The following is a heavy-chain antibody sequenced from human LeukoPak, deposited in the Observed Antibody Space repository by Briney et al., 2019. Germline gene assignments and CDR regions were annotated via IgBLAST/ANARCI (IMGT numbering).Heavy chain of an antibody. D-gene: IGHD5-12*01. CDR3: VKDRVATNSGFYDY. V-gene: IGHV3-64D*06. Sequence: PGGSLRLSCSASGFSFSSYAIHWVRQAPGKGLECLSTISGSGGNTYYAESVKARLTISRDNSKNTLYLQMSSLRVEDTAVYYCVKDRVATNSGFYDYWGQGTLVPVSS. CDR1: GFSFSSYA. CDR2: ISGSGGNT. J-gene: IGHJ4*02.